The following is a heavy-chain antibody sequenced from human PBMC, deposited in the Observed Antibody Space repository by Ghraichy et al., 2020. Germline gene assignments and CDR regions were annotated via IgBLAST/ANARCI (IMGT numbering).Heavy chain of an antibody. V-gene: IGHV4-34*01. CDR1: VGSFNGYY. Sequence: SETLSLTCAVYVGSFNGYYWSWIRQPPGKGLEWIGEIHPTGTTNNSPSLKSRLTLLVDTSKNQFSLLLKSVTAADTAVYYCARRRQTWLAAEGDAFDIWSQGAMVTVSS. CDR3: ARRRQTWLAAEGDAFDI. D-gene: IGHD5-18*01. CDR2: IHPTGTT. J-gene: IGHJ3*02.